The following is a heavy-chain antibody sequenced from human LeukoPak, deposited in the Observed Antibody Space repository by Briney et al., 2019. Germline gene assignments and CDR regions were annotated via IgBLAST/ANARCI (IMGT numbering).Heavy chain of an antibody. Sequence: SETLSLTCTVSGGSISSSSFYWGWIRQPPGKGLEWIGYIYYSGSTNYNPSLKSRVTISVDTSKNQFSLKLSSVTAADTAVYYCARRRGAASWGPYYFDYWGQGTLVTVSS. CDR3: ARRRGAASWGPYYFDY. V-gene: IGHV4-61*05. CDR2: IYYSGST. CDR1: GGSISSSSFY. J-gene: IGHJ4*02. D-gene: IGHD2-2*01.